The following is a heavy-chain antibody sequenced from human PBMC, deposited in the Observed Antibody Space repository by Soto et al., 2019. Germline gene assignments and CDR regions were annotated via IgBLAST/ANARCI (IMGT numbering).Heavy chain of an antibody. V-gene: IGHV6-1*01. CDR1: GDSVSSNSAA. Sequence: SQTLSLTCAISGDSVSSNSAAWNSIRQSPSRGLEWLGRTYYRSKWYNDYAVSVNSRITINPDTSMNPFSLQLNSVTPWDTAVYYCAGGGFGDGKRYYYYGMDVWGQGTTGTVSS. D-gene: IGHD3-10*01. CDR2: TYYRSKWYN. J-gene: IGHJ6*01. CDR3: AGGGFGDGKRYYYYGMDV.